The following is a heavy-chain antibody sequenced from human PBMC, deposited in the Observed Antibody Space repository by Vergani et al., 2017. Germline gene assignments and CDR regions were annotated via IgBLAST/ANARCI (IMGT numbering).Heavy chain of an antibody. CDR1: GFTLSNYD. D-gene: IGHD2/OR15-2a*01. J-gene: IGHJ4*02. Sequence: QVQLVESGGGVVQRGGSLRLSCATSGFTLSNYDMQWIRQGPGKGVEWLGYIGKDGINTRCRDAVKGRFTVCRDNTKVRLSRQMDSLRSEDTALYYCSKYFSDSTDRLPDSWGAGTLVIVSS. CDR2: IGKDGINT. CDR3: SKYFSDSTDRLPDS. V-gene: IGHV3-30*02.